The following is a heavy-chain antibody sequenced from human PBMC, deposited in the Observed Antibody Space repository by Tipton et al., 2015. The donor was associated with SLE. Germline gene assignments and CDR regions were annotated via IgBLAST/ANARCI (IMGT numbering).Heavy chain of an antibody. Sequence: TLSLTCTVSGDSFSSHYWNWIRQPPGKGLEWIGYFSYIGSTYYNPSLKSRVTISVDTSKNQFSLKLNSVTAADTAMYYCARDLREEYYYIHMDVWGKGTTVSVSS. D-gene: IGHD3-10*01. CDR3: ARDLREEYYYIHMDV. CDR2: FSYIGST. J-gene: IGHJ6*03. V-gene: IGHV4-59*11. CDR1: GDSFSSHY.